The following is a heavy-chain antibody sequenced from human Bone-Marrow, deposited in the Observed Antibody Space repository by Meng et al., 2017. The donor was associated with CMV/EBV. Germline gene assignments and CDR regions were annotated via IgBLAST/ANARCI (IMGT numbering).Heavy chain of an antibody. CDR3: ARGVPFYRPHYSSSTREIDY. V-gene: IGHV3-48*04. Sequence: GESLKISCAASGFTFSSYGMHWVRQAPGKGLEWVSYISSSSSTIYYADSVKGRFTISRDNAKNSLYLQMNSLRAEDTAVYYCARGVPFYRPHYSSSTREIDYWGQGTLVTVSS. CDR1: GFTFSSYG. J-gene: IGHJ4*02. D-gene: IGHD6-6*01. CDR2: ISSSSSTI.